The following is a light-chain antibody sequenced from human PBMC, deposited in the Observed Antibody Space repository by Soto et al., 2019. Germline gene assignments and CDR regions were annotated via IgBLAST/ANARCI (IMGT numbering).Light chain of an antibody. CDR2: GNS. CDR3: QSYDSSLSGVV. V-gene: IGLV1-40*01. CDR1: SSNIGAGYD. Sequence: QPVLTQPPSVSEAPGQRVTISCTGTSSNIGAGYDVHWYQQLPGTAPKLLIYGNSHRPSGVSARFSGSKSGTSASLAITGLQAEDEADYYCQSYDSSLSGVVFGGGTKLTVL. J-gene: IGLJ2*01.